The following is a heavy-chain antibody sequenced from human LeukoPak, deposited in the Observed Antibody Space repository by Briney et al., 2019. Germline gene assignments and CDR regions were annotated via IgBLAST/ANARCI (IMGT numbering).Heavy chain of an antibody. V-gene: IGHV4-59*01. CDR1: GGSISSYY. Sequence: SETLSLTCTVSGGSISSYYWTWIRQPPGKGLEWIGYIYYTGGTDYNPSLKSRVTISLDTSKNQFSLKLSSMTAADTAVYYCARDKLGWYFDLWGRGTLVTVSS. CDR2: IYYTGGT. J-gene: IGHJ2*01. D-gene: IGHD7-27*01. CDR3: ARDKLGWYFDL.